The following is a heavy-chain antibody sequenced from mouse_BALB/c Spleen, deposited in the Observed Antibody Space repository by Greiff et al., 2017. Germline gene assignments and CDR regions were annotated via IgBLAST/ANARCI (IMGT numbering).Heavy chain of an antibody. J-gene: IGHJ4*01. CDR2: IDPSDSYT. CDR3: TRERDGYYAMDY. Sequence: QVQLQQPGAELVKPGASVKMSCKASGYTFTSYWMHWVKQRPGQGLEWIGVIDPSDSYTSYNQKFKGKATLTVDTSSSTAYMQLSSLTSEDSAVYYCTRERDGYYAMDYWGQGTSVTVSS. D-gene: IGHD2-3*01. CDR1: GYTFTSYW. V-gene: IGHV1S127*01.